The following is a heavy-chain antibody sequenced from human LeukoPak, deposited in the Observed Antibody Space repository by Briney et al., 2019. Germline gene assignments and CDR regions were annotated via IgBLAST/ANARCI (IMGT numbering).Heavy chain of an antibody. J-gene: IGHJ5*02. CDR2: ISYDGSNK. CDR1: GFTFSSYG. Sequence: GGSLRLSCAASGFTFSSYGMHWVRQAPGKGLEWVAVISYDGSNKYYADSVKGRFTISRDNSKNTLYLQMNSLRAEDTAVYYCARDFDRYYDSSGYYSFTWGQGTLVTVSS. CDR3: ARDFDRYYDSSGYYSFT. D-gene: IGHD3-22*01. V-gene: IGHV3-30*03.